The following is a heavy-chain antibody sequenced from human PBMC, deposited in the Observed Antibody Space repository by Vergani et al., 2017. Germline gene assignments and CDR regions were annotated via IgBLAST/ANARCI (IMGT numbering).Heavy chain of an antibody. D-gene: IGHD1-26*01. CDR3: ANWLIVGANPFDY. Sequence: EVQLVESGGGLVQPGGSLRLSCAASGFTFSSYAMSWVRQAPGKGLDWVSAISGSGGSTYYADSVKGRFTISRDNSNKTLYLQMNSLRAEDTAVYYCANWLIVGANPFDYWGQGTLVTVSS. CDR2: ISGSGGST. V-gene: IGHV3-23*04. CDR1: GFTFSSYA. J-gene: IGHJ4*02.